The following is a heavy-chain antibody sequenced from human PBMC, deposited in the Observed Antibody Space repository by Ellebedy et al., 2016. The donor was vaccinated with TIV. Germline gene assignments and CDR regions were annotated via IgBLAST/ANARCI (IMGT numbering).Heavy chain of an antibody. J-gene: IGHJ3*02. D-gene: IGHD6-19*01. V-gene: IGHV3-15*07. CDR3: TTEGITVPGGAFDI. Sequence: PGGSLRLSCAASGFTFTNAWMNWVRQAPGKGLEWVGRIKSKTDDGTTDYAAPLKGRFTISRDDSKNTLYLQMNSLKTEDTAVYYCTTEGITVPGGAFDIWGQGTMVTVSS. CDR1: GFTFTNAW. CDR2: IKSKTDDGTT.